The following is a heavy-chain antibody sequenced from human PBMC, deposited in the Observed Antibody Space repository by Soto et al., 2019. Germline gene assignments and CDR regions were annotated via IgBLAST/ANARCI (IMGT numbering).Heavy chain of an antibody. CDR3: AKGPTIFGVVISYSYYYGMDV. V-gene: IGHV3-23*01. D-gene: IGHD3-3*01. CDR2: ISSSGTSP. J-gene: IGHJ6*02. CDR1: EFTFSSSA. Sequence: EVQLLESGGGLVQPGGSLRLSCAASEFTFSSSAMSWVRQVPGKGLELVSAISSSGTSPYYADSVKGRFPISRDNSKNTLFLHMNSLRAEDTAVYYCAKGPTIFGVVISYSYYYGMDVWGQGTTVTVSS.